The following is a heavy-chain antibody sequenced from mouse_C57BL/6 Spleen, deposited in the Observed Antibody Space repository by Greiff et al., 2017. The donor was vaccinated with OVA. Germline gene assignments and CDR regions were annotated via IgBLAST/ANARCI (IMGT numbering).Heavy chain of an antibody. CDR3: ARVLGEGLDY. V-gene: IGHV1-42*01. D-gene: IGHD4-1*01. J-gene: IGHJ2*01. CDR2: INPSTGGT. CDR1: GYSFTGYY. Sequence: VQLKESGPELVKPGASVKISCKASGYSFTGYYMNWVKQSPEKSLEWIGEINPSTGGTTYNQKFKAKATLTVDKSSSTAYMQLKSLTSEDSAVYYCARVLGEGLDYWGQGTTLTVSS.